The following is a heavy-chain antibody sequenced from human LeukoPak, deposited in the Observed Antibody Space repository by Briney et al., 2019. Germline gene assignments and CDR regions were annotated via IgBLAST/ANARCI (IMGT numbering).Heavy chain of an antibody. V-gene: IGHV3-23*01. D-gene: IGHD2-21*01. CDR1: GITLSNYG. Sequence: GGSLRLSCAVSGITLSNYGMSWVRQAPGKGLEWVAGISGSGGRTNYADSVKGRFTISRDNPKNTLYLQMNSLRAEDTAVYFCANRVVVFRVFQFGFPKGPNYFASWGQGARVTVSS. J-gene: IGHJ4*02. CDR3: ANRVVVFRVFQFGFPKGPNYFAS. CDR2: ISGSGGRT.